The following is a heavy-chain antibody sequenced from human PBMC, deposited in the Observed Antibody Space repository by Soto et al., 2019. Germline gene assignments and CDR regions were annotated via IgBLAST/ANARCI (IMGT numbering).Heavy chain of an antibody. CDR1: GFTFGDYA. Sequence: GGSLRLSCTASGFTFGDYAMSWFRQAPGKGLEWVGFIRSKAYGGTTEYAASVKGRFTISRDDSKSIAYLQMNSLKTEDTAVYYCTRDKTSSTYYDFWSGYFFDYWGQGTLVTVSS. V-gene: IGHV3-49*03. CDR2: IRSKAYGGTT. CDR3: TRDKTSSTYYDFWSGYFFDY. D-gene: IGHD3-3*01. J-gene: IGHJ4*02.